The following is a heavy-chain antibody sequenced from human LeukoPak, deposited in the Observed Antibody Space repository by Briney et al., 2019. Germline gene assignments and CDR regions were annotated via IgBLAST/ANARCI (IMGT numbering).Heavy chain of an antibody. V-gene: IGHV3-23*01. CDR1: GFTFSSYA. CDR3: AKDLRYSGSPRAFDF. Sequence: GGSLRLSCAASGFTFSSYAMSWVRQASGKGLEWVSTISGSGSNTFYADSVKGRFTISRDNSKNTLYLQMNSLRAEDTAVYYCAKDLRYSGSPRAFDFWGQGTMVTVSS. CDR2: ISGSGSNT. D-gene: IGHD1-26*01. J-gene: IGHJ3*01.